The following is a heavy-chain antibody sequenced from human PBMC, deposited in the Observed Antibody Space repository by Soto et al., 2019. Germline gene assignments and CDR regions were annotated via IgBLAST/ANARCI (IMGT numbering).Heavy chain of an antibody. CDR2: IIPLFRTP. V-gene: IGHV1-69*12. D-gene: IGHD4-4*01. CDR3: ARDNDRLQLGGNYYYILEV. J-gene: IGHJ6*02. Sequence: QVQLVQSGADMKEPGSSVKVSCKTSGGTFSSSAISWLRQAPGQGLEWMGGIIPLFRTPDYAQKFKGRVTIAADESTSTAYMELSSLRSEDTAVYYCARDNDRLQLGGNYYYILEVWGQGTTITVSS. CDR1: GGTFSSSA.